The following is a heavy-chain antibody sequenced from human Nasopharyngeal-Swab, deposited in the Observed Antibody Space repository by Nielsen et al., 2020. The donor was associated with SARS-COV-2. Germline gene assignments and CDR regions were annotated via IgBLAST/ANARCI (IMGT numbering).Heavy chain of an antibody. CDR1: GFTFSSYW. CDR2: IWYDGSNK. CDR3: ARDLVRGRWLQYAFDI. Sequence: GESLKISCAASGFTFSSYWMHWVRQAPGKGLEWVAVIWYDGSNKYYADSVKGRFTISRDNSKNTLYLQMNSLRAEDTAVYYCARDLVRGRWLQYAFDIWGQGTMVTVSS. J-gene: IGHJ3*02. V-gene: IGHV3-33*08. D-gene: IGHD5-24*01.